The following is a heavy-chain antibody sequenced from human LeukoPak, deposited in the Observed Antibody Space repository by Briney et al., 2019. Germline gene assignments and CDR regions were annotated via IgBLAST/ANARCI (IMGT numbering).Heavy chain of an antibody. V-gene: IGHV3-30-3*01. J-gene: IGHJ4*02. D-gene: IGHD5-12*01. CDR2: ISYDGSNK. CDR1: GFTFSSYA. Sequence: PGRSLRLSCAASGFTFSSYAMHWDRQAPGKGLEWVAVISYDGSNKYYADSVKGRFTISRDNSKNTLYLQMNSLRAEDTAVYYCARDADIVATTIFLAYWGQGTLVTVSS. CDR3: ARDADIVATTIFLAY.